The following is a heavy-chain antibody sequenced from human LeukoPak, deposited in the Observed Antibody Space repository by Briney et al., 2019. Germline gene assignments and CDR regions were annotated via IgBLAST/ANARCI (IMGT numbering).Heavy chain of an antibody. CDR2: IIPIFGTA. J-gene: IGHJ4*02. CDR1: GYTLTSYF. V-gene: IGHV1-69*13. CDR3: ARWDYGDYGSSGPFDY. Sequence: SVKVSCKASGYTLTSYFMHWVRQAPGQGLEWMGGIIPIFGTANYAQKFQGRVTITADESTSTAYMELSSLRSEDTAVYYCARWDYGDYGSSGPFDYWGQGTLVTVSS. D-gene: IGHD4-17*01.